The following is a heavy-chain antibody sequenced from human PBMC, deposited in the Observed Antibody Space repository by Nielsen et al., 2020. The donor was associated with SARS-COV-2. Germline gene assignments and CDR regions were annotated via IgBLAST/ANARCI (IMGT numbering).Heavy chain of an antibody. V-gene: IGHV5-10-1*01. D-gene: IGHD3-10*01. CDR2: IDPSDSYT. CDR3: AKEGRDDSGTERRGMDV. Sequence: GESLKISCKGSGYSFTSYWISWVRQMPGKGLEWMGRIDPSDSYTNYSPSFQGHVTISADKSISTAYLQWSSLKASDSAMYYCAKEGRDDSGTERRGMDVWGRGTTVTVS. J-gene: IGHJ6*02. CDR1: GYSFTSYW.